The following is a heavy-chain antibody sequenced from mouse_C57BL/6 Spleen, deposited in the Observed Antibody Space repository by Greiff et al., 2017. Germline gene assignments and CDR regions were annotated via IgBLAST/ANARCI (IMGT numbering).Heavy chain of an antibody. J-gene: IGHJ2*01. CDR2: ISDGGSYT. CDR1: GFTFSSYA. D-gene: IGHD4-1*01. CDR3: AREGKLGFDY. Sequence: EVKLVESGGGLVKPGGSLKLSCAASGFTFSSYAMSWVRQTPAKRLEWVATISDGGSYTYYPDNVKGRFTISRDNAKNNLYLQMSHLKSEDTAMYYCAREGKLGFDYWGQGTTLTVSS. V-gene: IGHV5-4*01.